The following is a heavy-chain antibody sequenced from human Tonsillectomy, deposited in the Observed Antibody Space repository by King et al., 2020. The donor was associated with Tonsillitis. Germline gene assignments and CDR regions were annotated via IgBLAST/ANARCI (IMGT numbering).Heavy chain of an antibody. J-gene: IGHJ4*02. CDR3: AKEAGYSSSWYEFDY. V-gene: IGHV3-9*01. Sequence: VQLVESGGGLVQPGRSLRLSCAASGFSFDDYAMHWVRQAPGKGLEWVSGISWNSGRIGYADSVKGRFTIYRDNAKNALYLQMKSLRAEDTALYYCAKEAGYSSSWYEFDYWGQGTLVTVSS. CDR2: ISWNSGRI. D-gene: IGHD6-13*01. CDR1: GFSFDDYA.